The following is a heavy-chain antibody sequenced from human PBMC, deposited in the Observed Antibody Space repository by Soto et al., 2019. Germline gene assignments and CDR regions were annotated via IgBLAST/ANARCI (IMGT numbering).Heavy chain of an antibody. CDR2: VFYTGFT. J-gene: IGHJ4*02. Sequence: SETLSLTCAVSGASISGSYYYWAWLRQSPGKGPEWIGSVFYTGFTSYNPSLESRVSVSVDASKSQFSLKLSAVTAADTAVYYCATSQKGYNWNYFDHWGQGALVTVSS. D-gene: IGHD1-20*01. CDR1: GASISGSYYY. V-gene: IGHV4-39*01. CDR3: ATSQKGYNWNYFDH.